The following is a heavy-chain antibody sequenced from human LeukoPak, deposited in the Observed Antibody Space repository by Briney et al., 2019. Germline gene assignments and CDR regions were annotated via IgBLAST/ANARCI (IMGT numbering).Heavy chain of an antibody. D-gene: IGHD4-11*01. CDR1: GGTFSSYT. J-gene: IGHJ5*02. V-gene: IGHV1-69*02. CDR2: IIPILGIA. Sequence: ASVKVSCTASGGTFSSYTISWVRQAPGQGLEWMGRIIPILGIANYAQKFQGRVTITADKSTSTAYMELSSLRSEDTAVYYCARGPDYSNYLNWFDPWGQGTLVTVSS. CDR3: ARGPDYSNYLNWFDP.